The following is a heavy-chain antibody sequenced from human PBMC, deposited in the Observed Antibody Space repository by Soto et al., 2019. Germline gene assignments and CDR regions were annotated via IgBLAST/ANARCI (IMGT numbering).Heavy chain of an antibody. D-gene: IGHD3-9*01. V-gene: IGHV3-23*01. Sequence: GSLRLSCAASGFTFSSYAMTWLRQAPGKGLEWVSVISATGDTIYYADSVEGRFTISRDNSNSTLSLRMDSLTADDTAVYFCAKDAYYDLSTGTGYYYYGLDVWGQGTTVTVSS. CDR3: AKDAYYDLSTGTGYYYYGLDV. CDR2: ISATGDTI. CDR1: GFTFSSYA. J-gene: IGHJ6*02.